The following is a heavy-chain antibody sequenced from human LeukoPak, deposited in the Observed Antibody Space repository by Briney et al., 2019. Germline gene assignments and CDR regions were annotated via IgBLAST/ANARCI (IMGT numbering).Heavy chain of an antibody. J-gene: IGHJ6*03. D-gene: IGHD6-19*01. V-gene: IGHV3-21*01. CDR1: GFTFSSYS. CDR3: ARDPVVGYMDV. CDR2: ISSSSSYI. Sequence: GGSLRLSCAASGFTFSSYSMNWVRQAPGKGLEWVSSISSSSSYIYYADSVKGRFTISRDDAKNSLYLQMNSLRAEDTAVYYCARDPVVGYMDVWGKGTTVTVSS.